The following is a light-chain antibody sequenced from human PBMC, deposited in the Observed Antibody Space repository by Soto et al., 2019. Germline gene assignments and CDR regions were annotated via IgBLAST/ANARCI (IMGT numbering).Light chain of an antibody. CDR2: DVS. CDR3: SSYAGSNNWV. J-gene: IGLJ3*02. Sequence: QSALTQPPSASGSPGQSVTISCTGTSSDVGGYNYVSWYQQHPGKAPQLMIYDVSKRPSGVPDRFSGSKSGTTASLTVSGLQAEDEADYYGSSYAGSNNWVFGGGTKLTVL. CDR1: SSDVGGYNY. V-gene: IGLV2-8*01.